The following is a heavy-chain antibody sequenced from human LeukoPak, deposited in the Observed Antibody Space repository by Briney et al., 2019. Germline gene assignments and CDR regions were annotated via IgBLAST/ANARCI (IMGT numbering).Heavy chain of an antibody. J-gene: IGHJ5*02. Sequence: GGSLRLSCVVSGLTVSNNYMTWVRQAPGKGLEWVSLIFSGGGTYYADSVKGRFTISSDSSKNTLYLQMNSLRAEDTALYYCARDPGAAAGNLWSWGQGTLVTVSS. CDR3: ARDPGAAAGNLWS. D-gene: IGHD6-25*01. CDR2: IFSGGGT. CDR1: GLTVSNNY. V-gene: IGHV3-66*01.